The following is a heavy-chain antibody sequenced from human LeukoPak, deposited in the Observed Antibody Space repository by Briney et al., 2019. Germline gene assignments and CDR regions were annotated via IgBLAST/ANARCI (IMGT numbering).Heavy chain of an antibody. V-gene: IGHV1-69*01. D-gene: IGHD3-9*01. CDR2: IIPIFGTA. CDR3: ARSAVLRYFDWHFDY. Sequence: SVKVSCKASGGSFSSYAISWVRQAPGQGLEWMGGIIPIFGTANYAQKFQGRVTITADESTSTAYMELSSLRSEDTALYYCARSAVLRYFDWHFDYWGQGTLVTVSS. CDR1: GGSFSSYA. J-gene: IGHJ4*02.